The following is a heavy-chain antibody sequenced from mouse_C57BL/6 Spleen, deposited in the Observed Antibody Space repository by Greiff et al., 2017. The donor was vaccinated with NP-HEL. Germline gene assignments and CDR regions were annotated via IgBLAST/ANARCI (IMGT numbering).Heavy chain of an antibody. D-gene: IGHD2-2*01. CDR1: GFTFSDYG. CDR3: AGGVTMDY. V-gene: IGHV5-17*01. J-gene: IGHJ4*01. CDR2: ISRGSSTL. Sequence: EVQLQESGGGLVKPGGSLKLSCAASGFTFSDYGMHWVRQAPGQGLEWVAYISRGSSTLYYVDTLKDRLTISRDNANNTLFLQMHSLRSEDTAMYYCAGGVTMDYWGQGTSVTVSS.